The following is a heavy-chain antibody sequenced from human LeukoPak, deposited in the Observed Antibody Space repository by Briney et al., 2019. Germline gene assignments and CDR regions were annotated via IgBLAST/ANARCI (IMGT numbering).Heavy chain of an antibody. CDR3: ARGAYYDILTGYYLLHYYYYYMDV. CDR1: GFTFSSYE. D-gene: IGHD3-9*01. Sequence: GGSLRLSCAASGFTFSSYEMNWVRQAPGKGLEWVSYISSSGSTIYYADSVKGRFTISRDNAKNSLYLQMNSLRAEDTAVYYCARGAYYDILTGYYLLHYYYYYMDVWGKGTTVTISS. V-gene: IGHV3-48*03. J-gene: IGHJ6*03. CDR2: ISSSGSTI.